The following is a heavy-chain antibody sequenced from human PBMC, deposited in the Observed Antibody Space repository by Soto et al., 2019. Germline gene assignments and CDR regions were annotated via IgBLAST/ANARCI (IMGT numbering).Heavy chain of an antibody. J-gene: IGHJ3*02. Sequence: GGSLRLSCAASGFTFSSYGMHWVRQAPGKGLEWVAVISYDGSNKYYADSVKGRFTISRDNSKNTLYLQMNSLRAEDTAVYYCAKDMGVVVPADMGDAFDIWGQGTIGTVSS. D-gene: IGHD2-2*01. V-gene: IGHV3-30*18. CDR3: AKDMGVVVPADMGDAFDI. CDR1: GFTFSSYG. CDR2: ISYDGSNK.